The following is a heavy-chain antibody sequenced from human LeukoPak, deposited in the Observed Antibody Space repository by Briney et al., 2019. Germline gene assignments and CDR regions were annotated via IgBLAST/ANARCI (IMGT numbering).Heavy chain of an antibody. CDR1: GFTFSTYA. CDR2: ISGSGGNT. Sequence: PGGSLRLSCAASGFTFSTYAMSWVRQAPGKGLEWVSAISGSGGNTHYADSVKGRFTISRDNAKNSLYLQMNSLRAEDTAVYYCAREEQGTNWFDPWGQGTLVTVSS. CDR3: AREEQGTNWFDP. D-gene: IGHD3-10*01. J-gene: IGHJ5*02. V-gene: IGHV3-23*01.